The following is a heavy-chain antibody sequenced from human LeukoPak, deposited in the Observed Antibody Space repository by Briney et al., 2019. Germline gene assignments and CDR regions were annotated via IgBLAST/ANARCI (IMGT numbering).Heavy chain of an antibody. D-gene: IGHD3-22*01. CDR1: GFTVGSYA. CDR2: ISGSGGST. CDR3: AKDPESYYYDSSGSENWFDP. V-gene: IGHV3-23*01. Sequence: GGCLRLSCAASGFTVGSYAVSWVRQAPGKGLEWVSAISGSGGSTYYADSVEGRSTISRDKSKNTLYPQMNSLRAEDTAVYYCAKDPESYYYDSSGSENWFDPWGQGTLVTVSS. J-gene: IGHJ5*02.